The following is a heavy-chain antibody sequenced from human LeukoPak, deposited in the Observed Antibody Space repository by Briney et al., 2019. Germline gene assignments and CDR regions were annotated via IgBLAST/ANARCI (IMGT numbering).Heavy chain of an antibody. Sequence: SETLSLTCTVSGGSISSSSYYWGWIRQPPGKGLEWIGSIYYSGSTYYNPSLKSRVTISVDTSKNQFSLKLSSVTAADTAVYYCARRYSSSWKQYYHFDYWGQGTLVTVSS. CDR2: IYYSGST. CDR1: GGSISSSSYY. D-gene: IGHD6-13*01. J-gene: IGHJ4*02. CDR3: ARRYSSSWKQYYHFDY. V-gene: IGHV4-39*01.